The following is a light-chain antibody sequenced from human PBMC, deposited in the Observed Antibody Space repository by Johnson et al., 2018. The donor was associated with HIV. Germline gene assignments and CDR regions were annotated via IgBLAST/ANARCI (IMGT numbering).Light chain of an antibody. V-gene: IGLV1-51*01. CDR2: DND. CDR1: SSNIGNNY. Sequence: QSVLTQPPSVSAAPGQKVTISCSGSSSNIGNNYVSWYQHLPGTAPKLLIYDNDQRPSGIPDRFSGSKSGTSATLGITGLQTGDEADYYCGTWDSSLSAGVFGTGTKVTVL. CDR3: GTWDSSLSAGV. J-gene: IGLJ1*01.